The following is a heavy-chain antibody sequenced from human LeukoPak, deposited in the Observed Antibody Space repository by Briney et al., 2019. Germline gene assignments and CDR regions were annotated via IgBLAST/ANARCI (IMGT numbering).Heavy chain of an antibody. Sequence: GRSLRLSCAASGFTFSTYWMSWVRQAPGKGLEWVANIKQDGSEKYYVDSVKGRFTISRDNAKNSLYLQMNSLRAEDTAVYYCAKDRPIAVAGIWGQHWGQGTLVTVSS. V-gene: IGHV3-7*01. CDR3: AKDRPIAVAGIWGQH. J-gene: IGHJ1*01. CDR1: GFTFSTYW. D-gene: IGHD6-19*01. CDR2: IKQDGSEK.